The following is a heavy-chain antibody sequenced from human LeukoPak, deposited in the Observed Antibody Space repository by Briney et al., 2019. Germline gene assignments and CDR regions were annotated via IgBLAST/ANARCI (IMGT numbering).Heavy chain of an antibody. D-gene: IGHD3-22*01. V-gene: IGHV4-39*07. J-gene: IGHJ4*02. CDR1: SGSISTSNYY. Sequence: SETLSLTCTVSSGSISTSNYYWGWVRQPPGKALEWIGNIFYSGSTYYSPSLKSRVTISLDTSRNQFSLKLNSVTAADTAVYFCARETNYYDSSGYSLKPDYWGQGTLVTVSS. CDR2: IFYSGST. CDR3: ARETNYYDSSGYSLKPDY.